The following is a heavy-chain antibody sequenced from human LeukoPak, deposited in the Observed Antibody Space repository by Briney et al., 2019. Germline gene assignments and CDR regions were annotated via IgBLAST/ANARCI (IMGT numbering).Heavy chain of an antibody. CDR3: ARGRGSSSWYGAFDY. J-gene: IGHJ4*02. V-gene: IGHV4-34*01. CDR2: INHSGST. CDR1: GGSFSGYY. D-gene: IGHD6-13*01. Sequence: SETLSLTCAVYGGSFSGYYWSWIRQPPGKGLEWIGEINHSGSTNYDPSLKSRVTISIDTSKNQFSLKLSSVTAADTAVYYCARGRGSSSWYGAFDYWGQGTLVTVSS.